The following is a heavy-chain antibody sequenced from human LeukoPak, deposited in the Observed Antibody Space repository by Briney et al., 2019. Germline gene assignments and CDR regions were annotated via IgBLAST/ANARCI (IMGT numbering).Heavy chain of an antibody. V-gene: IGHV4-34*01. D-gene: IGHD3-10*01. J-gene: IGHJ5*02. CDR3: ARDSGTTGEVKFDP. Sequence: SETLSLTCAVYGGSFNSYSWSWIRQPPGKGLEWIGEINHSGSTNYNPSLKSRVTISVDTSKNQFSLKLSSVTAADTAVYYCARDSGTTGEVKFDPWGQGTLVTVSS. CDR1: GGSFNSYS. CDR2: INHSGST.